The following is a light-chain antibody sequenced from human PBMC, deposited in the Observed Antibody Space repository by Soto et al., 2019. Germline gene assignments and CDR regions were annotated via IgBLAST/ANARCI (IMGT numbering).Light chain of an antibody. V-gene: IGLV2-8*01. Sequence: QSALTQPPSASGSPGQSVTLSCTGTSSDVVTYNFEYVSWYQHHPGKAPKLMIYDVTKQPSVVPDRFSGSTSGSTSSLTVSGLQAEDDAVYYCSSTVSSDLVFGEGTKLTVL. J-gene: IGLJ2*01. CDR1: SSDVVTYNFEY. CDR2: DVT. CDR3: SSTVSSDLV.